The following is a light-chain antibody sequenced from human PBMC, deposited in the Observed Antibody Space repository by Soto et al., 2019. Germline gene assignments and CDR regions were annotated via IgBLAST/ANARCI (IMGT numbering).Light chain of an antibody. CDR1: QSVTTC. J-gene: IGKJ5*01. CDR2: VVS. CDR3: QKHSKWPIT. V-gene: IGKV3-11*01. Sequence: EIVLPQSPATLSLSPGERATLSCRASQSVTTCLAWYQQKPGQAPRLVMYVVSIWAAGIPCRFSGSGSGTDFTLTISSLEPEDFAVYYCQKHSKWPITFGQGTRLEIK.